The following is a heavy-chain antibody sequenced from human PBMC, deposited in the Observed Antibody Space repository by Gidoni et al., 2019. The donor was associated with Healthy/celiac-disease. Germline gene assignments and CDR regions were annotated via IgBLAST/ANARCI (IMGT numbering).Heavy chain of an antibody. CDR2: IYYSGST. Sequence: QLQLHESGPGLVQPSETLSLTCTVSGVSISSSSYYWGWIRQPPGKGLEWIGSIYYSGSTSYNPSLKSRVTISVDTSKNQFSRKLSSVTAADTAVYYCARQALREAAYVDYWGQGTLVTVSS. V-gene: IGHV4-39*01. CDR3: ARQALREAAYVDY. CDR1: GVSISSSSYY. J-gene: IGHJ4*02. D-gene: IGHD6-13*01.